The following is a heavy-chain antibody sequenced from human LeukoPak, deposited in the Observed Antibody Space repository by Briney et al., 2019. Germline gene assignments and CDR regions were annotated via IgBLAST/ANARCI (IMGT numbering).Heavy chain of an antibody. J-gene: IGHJ4*02. CDR1: GFTFDDYA. CDR2: ISWNSGSI. Sequence: GGSLRLSCAASGFTFDDYAMHWVRQAPGKGLEWVSGISWNSGSIGYADSVKGRFTISRDNAKNSLYLQMNSLRAEDMALYYCAKEKNCTNGVCPLDYWGQGTLVTVSS. CDR3: AKEKNCTNGVCPLDY. D-gene: IGHD2-8*01. V-gene: IGHV3-9*03.